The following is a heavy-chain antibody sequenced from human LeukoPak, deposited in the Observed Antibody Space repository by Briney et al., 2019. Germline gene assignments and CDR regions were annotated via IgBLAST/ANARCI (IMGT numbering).Heavy chain of an antibody. J-gene: IGHJ6*03. CDR2: IYSSGDT. Sequence: PGGSLRLSCAASGFTFSSYSMNWVRQAPGKGLEWVSVIYSSGDTYYADSVTGRFTIYRDNYKNTLYLQMKSLRAEDTAVYYCARDTSDYYMDVWGKGTTVTISS. CDR1: GFTFSSYS. V-gene: IGHV3-66*01. CDR3: ARDTSDYYMDV.